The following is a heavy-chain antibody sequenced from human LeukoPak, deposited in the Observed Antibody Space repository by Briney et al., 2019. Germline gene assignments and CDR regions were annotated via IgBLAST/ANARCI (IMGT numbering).Heavy chain of an antibody. D-gene: IGHD6-19*01. J-gene: IGHJ6*03. Sequence: SETLSLTCTVSGGSISSYYWSWIRQPPGKGLEWIGYIYYSGSTNYNPSLKSRVTISVDTSKNQFSLKLSSVTAADTAVYYCAGVGSSGWLSYYYYYMDVWGKGTTVTVSS. CDR2: IYYSGST. V-gene: IGHV4-59*01. CDR3: AGVGSSGWLSYYYYYMDV. CDR1: GGSISSYY.